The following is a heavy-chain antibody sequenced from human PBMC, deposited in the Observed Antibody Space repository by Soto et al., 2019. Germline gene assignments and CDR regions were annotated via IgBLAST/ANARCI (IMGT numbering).Heavy chain of an antibody. CDR3: ARAGEYSSSSFDY. CDR2: ISSSSSYI. D-gene: IGHD6-6*01. Sequence: GGSLRLSCAASGFTFSSYSMNWVRQAPGKGLEWVSSISSSSSYIYYADSVKGRFTISRDNAKNSLYLQMNSLRAEDTAVYYCARAGEYSSSSFDYWGQGTLVTVSS. J-gene: IGHJ4*02. V-gene: IGHV3-21*01. CDR1: GFTFSSYS.